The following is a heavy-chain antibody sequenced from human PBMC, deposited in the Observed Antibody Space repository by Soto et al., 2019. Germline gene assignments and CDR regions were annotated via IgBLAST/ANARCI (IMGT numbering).Heavy chain of an antibody. D-gene: IGHD1-1*01. Sequence: QVQLVQSGAEVKKPGASVKVACKPSGYIFRNYYITWVRQAPGQGLEWMGWISAYNGNTNYAQKVQGRVTMTTDTSTSTAYMELRSLRFDDTAVYYCARGRNYYGDYWGQGTLVTVSS. CDR1: GYIFRNYY. CDR3: ARGRNYYGDY. J-gene: IGHJ4*02. CDR2: ISAYNGNT. V-gene: IGHV1-18*04.